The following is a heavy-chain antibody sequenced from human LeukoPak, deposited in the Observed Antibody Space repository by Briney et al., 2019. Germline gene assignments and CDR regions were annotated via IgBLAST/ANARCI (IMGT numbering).Heavy chain of an antibody. CDR1: GFTFSTYD. V-gene: IGHV3-13*01. D-gene: IGHD4/OR15-4a*01. J-gene: IGHJ4*02. CDR2: ITSAGDR. Sequence: GGSLRLSCAASGFTFSTYDMHWVRQATGKGLEWVSTITSAGDRYYPGSVKGRFTISRENAKNSLYLQMNSLRAEDTAVYYCARRAGAYSHPYDYWGQGTLVTVSS. CDR3: ARRAGAYSHPYDY.